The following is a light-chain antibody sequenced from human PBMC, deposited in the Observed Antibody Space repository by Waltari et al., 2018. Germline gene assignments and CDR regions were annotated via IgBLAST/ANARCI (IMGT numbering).Light chain of an antibody. CDR1: QNIANY. V-gene: IGKV1-39*01. J-gene: IGKJ2*01. CDR3: QQSSASPYT. CDR2: AAS. Sequence: DIQMTQPPSFLSASVGDRVIITCRASQNIANYLNWYQQKPGTAPKLLIFAASKLQTGVPSRFSGSGSGRDFTLTISGLQVEDFAIFYCQQSSASPYTFGQGTKIEMK.